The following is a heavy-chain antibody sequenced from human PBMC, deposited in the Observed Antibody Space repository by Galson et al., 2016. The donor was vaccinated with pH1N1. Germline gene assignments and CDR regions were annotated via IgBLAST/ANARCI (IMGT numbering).Heavy chain of an antibody. D-gene: IGHD4-17*01. Sequence: SVKVSCKASGCTFTSYAISWVRQAPGHGLEWMGGIIPNFGKSNYAQNFQGRVTITADEFTSTAYMELSSLTSEDTAVYYCAGAGFGAYKFDAWGQGTLVTVSS. J-gene: IGHJ4*02. CDR3: AGAGFGAYKFDA. V-gene: IGHV1-69*13. CDR1: GCTFTSYA. CDR2: IIPNFGKS.